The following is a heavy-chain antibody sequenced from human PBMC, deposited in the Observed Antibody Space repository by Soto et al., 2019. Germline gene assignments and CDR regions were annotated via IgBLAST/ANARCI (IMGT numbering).Heavy chain of an antibody. J-gene: IGHJ4*02. CDR3: ARVGVVAATRYFDY. V-gene: IGHV4-31*03. Sequence: SETLSLTCTVSGGSISSGGYYWSWIRQHPGKGLEWIGYIYYSGSTYYNPSLKSRVTISVDTSKNQFSLKLSSVTAADTAVYYCARVGVVAATRYFDYWGQGTLVTVSS. D-gene: IGHD2-15*01. CDR2: IYYSGST. CDR1: GGSISSGGYY.